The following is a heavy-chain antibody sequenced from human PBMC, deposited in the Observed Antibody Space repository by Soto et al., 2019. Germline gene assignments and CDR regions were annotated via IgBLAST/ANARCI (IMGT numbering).Heavy chain of an antibody. CDR3: ARGGRGVYFDY. J-gene: IGHJ4*02. CDR2: IKQEGSEK. Sequence: ESGGDLVQPGGSLRLSCAASGFAFSGYWLSWVRQAPGKGLEWVANIKQEGSEKYYVDSVKGRFTISRDNAKNSLYLQMNSLRVEDTAVYYCARGGRGVYFDYWGQGALVTVSS. CDR1: GFAFSGYW. V-gene: IGHV3-7*01.